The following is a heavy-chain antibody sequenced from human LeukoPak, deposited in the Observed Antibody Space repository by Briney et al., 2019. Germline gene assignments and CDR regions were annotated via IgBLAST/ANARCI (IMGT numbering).Heavy chain of an antibody. J-gene: IGHJ4*02. Sequence: SVKVSCKASGGTFSSYAISWVRQAPGQGLEWMGRIIPILGIANYAQKFQGRVTITADKSTGTAYMELSSLRSEDTAVYYCARAGGLGDGYNYDYWGQGTLVTVSS. CDR1: GGTFSSYA. CDR3: ARAGGLGDGYNYDY. CDR2: IIPILGIA. D-gene: IGHD5-24*01. V-gene: IGHV1-69*04.